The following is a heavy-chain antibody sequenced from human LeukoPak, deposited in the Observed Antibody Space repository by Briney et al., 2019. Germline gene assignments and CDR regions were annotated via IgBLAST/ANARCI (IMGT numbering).Heavy chain of an antibody. Sequence: ASVKVPCKASGYTLTSYYMHWVRQAPGQGLEWMGIINPSGGSTNYAQKFQGRVTMTRDMSTRTVYMELSSLRFEDTAVYYCANQEWLRFNLNAFDIWGQGTMVTVSS. CDR1: GYTLTSYY. CDR2: INPSGGST. J-gene: IGHJ3*02. D-gene: IGHD5-12*01. V-gene: IGHV1-46*01. CDR3: ANQEWLRFNLNAFDI.